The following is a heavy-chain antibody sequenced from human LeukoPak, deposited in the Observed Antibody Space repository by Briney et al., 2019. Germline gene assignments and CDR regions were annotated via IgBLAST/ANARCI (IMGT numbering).Heavy chain of an antibody. D-gene: IGHD5-18*01. V-gene: IGHV2-5*02. CDR3: AHRLDTAMVHYFDY. CDR1: GFSLDSSGVG. J-gene: IGHJ4*02. Sequence: SGPTLVKPTQTLTLTCTFSGFSLDSSGVGVGWIRQPPGKALEWLALIYWDDDKRYSPSLKSRLTITKDTSKNQVVLTMTNMDPVDTATYYCAHRLDTAMVHYFDYWGQGTLVTVSS. CDR2: IYWDDDK.